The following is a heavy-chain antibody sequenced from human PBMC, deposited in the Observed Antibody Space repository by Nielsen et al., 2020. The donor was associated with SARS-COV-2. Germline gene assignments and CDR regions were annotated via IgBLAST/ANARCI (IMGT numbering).Heavy chain of an antibody. Sequence: GGSLRLSCAASGFTFDDYGMSWVRQAPGKGLEWVSGINWNGGSTGYADSVKGRFTISRDNAKNSLYLQMNSLRAEDTAVYYCARDPRDGYNYYYYYGMDVWGQGTTVTVSS. V-gene: IGHV3-20*04. D-gene: IGHD5-24*01. CDR1: GFTFDDYG. CDR3: ARDPRDGYNYYYYYGMDV. CDR2: INWNGGST. J-gene: IGHJ6*02.